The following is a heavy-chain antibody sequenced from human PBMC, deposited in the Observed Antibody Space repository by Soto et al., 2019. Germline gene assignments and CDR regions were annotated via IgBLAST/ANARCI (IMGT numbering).Heavy chain of an antibody. J-gene: IGHJ3*01. CDR3: ARGGYYDSGLYKGDLDV. CDR1: GYFLPGYY. D-gene: IGHD3-22*01. V-gene: IGHV1-2*02. Sequence: QAPLVQSGAEMEKAGASLKISCGAFGYFLPGYYLHWLRQAPGPGPEWVGWLNPDSGEAIYALKFQGRVTMTRDTTSSSAYLEVWTLTFDDTAIYYCARGGYYDSGLYKGDLDVWGQGTFVTVSS. CDR2: LNPDSGEA.